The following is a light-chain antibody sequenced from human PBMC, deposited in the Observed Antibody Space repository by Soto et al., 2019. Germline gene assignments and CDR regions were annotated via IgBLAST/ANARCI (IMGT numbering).Light chain of an antibody. CDR3: MEDTHWPGT. Sequence: DVVMTQSPLSLPVTLGQSASISCRSGQSLVDTYGNPYLSWLQQRPGQSPRRLIFRVSERDPGVPDRFSGSESGTDFTLQISRVEAEDVGVYYCMEDTHWPGTFGQGTRLEI. V-gene: IGKV2-30*01. CDR2: RVS. J-gene: IGKJ5*01. CDR1: QSLVDTYGNPY.